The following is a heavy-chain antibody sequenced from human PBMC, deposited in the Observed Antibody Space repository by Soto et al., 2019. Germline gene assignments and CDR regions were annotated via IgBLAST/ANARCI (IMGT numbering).Heavy chain of an antibody. J-gene: IGHJ6*04. CDR1: GGTFSSYA. D-gene: IGHD3-22*01. CDR3: AISQYYKSSGSPPHSYSGMDV. CDR2: IIPIFGTA. Sequence: SVKVSCKASGGTFSSYAISWVRQAPGQGLEWMGGIIPIFGTANYAQKFQGRVTITADESTSTAYMELSSLRSEDTAVYYCAISQYYKSSGSPPHSYSGMDVWGAGSTVTVSS. V-gene: IGHV1-69*13.